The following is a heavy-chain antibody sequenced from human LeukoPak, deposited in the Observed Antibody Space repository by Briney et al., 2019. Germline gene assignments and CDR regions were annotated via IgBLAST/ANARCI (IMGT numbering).Heavy chain of an antibody. J-gene: IGHJ4*02. Sequence: PSETLSLTCTVSGGSISSYYWSWIRQPPGKGLEWIGYIYYSGSTNYNPSLKSRVTISVDTSKNQFSLKLSSVTAADTAVYYCARGAVANVNFDYWGQGTPVTVSS. D-gene: IGHD6-19*01. CDR3: ARGAVANVNFDY. CDR1: GGSISSYY. V-gene: IGHV4-59*01. CDR2: IYYSGST.